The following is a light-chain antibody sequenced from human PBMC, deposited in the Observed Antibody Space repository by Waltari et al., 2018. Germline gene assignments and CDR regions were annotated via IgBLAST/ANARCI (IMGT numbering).Light chain of an antibody. CDR3: QQYNRWPPIT. CDR2: DAS. V-gene: IGKV3D-15*01. CDR1: QSVYTN. J-gene: IGKJ5*01. Sequence: EIVMTQSPATLSVSPGGRATLPCRASQSVYTNLAWYQQKPGQAPRLLIYDASTRATGIPARFTGSGSGTEFTLTISSLQSEDSAVYSCQQYNRWPPITFGQGTRLEIK.